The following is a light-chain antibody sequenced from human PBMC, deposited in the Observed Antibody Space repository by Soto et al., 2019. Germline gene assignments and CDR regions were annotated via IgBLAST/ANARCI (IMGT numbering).Light chain of an antibody. CDR2: DAS. CDR3: QQYNSYSWT. Sequence: DIQMTQSPSTLSASVGDRVTITCRASQNINRWLAWYQQKPGKAPKLLIYDASTLESGVPSGLSGSGSGTEFTLTISSLQPEDFATYYCQQYNSYSWTFGQGTKVEIK. CDR1: QNINRW. J-gene: IGKJ1*01. V-gene: IGKV1-5*01.